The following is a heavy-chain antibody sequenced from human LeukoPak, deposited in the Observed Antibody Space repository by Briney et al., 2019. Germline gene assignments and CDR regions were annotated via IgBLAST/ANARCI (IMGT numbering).Heavy chain of an antibody. CDR2: IIPIFGTP. CDR1: GYTFTSYG. CDR3: AKEGVLGATMTNNWFDP. D-gene: IGHD1-26*01. Sequence: SVKVSCKASGYTFTSYGISWVRQAPGQGLEWMGGIIPIFGTPNYAQNFQGRVTITADESASTAYMELTSLRSEDAAVYYCAKEGVLGATMTNNWFDPWGQGTLVTVSS. J-gene: IGHJ5*02. V-gene: IGHV1-69*13.